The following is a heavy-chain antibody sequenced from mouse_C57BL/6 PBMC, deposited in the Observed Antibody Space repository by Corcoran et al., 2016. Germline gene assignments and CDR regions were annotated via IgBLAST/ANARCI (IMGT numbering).Heavy chain of an antibody. CDR3: ARDERNYDYDWFAY. CDR2: ISYDGSN. V-gene: IGHV3-6*01. CDR1: GYSITSGYY. D-gene: IGHD2-4*01. Sequence: DVQLQESGPGLVKPSQSLSLTCSVTGYSITSGYYWNWIRQFPGNKLEWMGYISYDGSNNYNPSLKNRISITRDTSKNQFFLKLNSVTTEDTATYYCARDERNYDYDWFAYWGQGTLVTVSA. J-gene: IGHJ3*01.